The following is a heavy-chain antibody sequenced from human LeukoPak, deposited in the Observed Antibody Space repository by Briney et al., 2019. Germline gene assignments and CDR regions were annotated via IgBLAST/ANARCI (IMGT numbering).Heavy chain of an antibody. CDR2: LTGSGGNT. CDR1: RFTLCKHA. D-gene: IGHD3-9*01. J-gene: IGHJ4*02. V-gene: IGHV3-23*01. CDR3: AKWGDYDVLTGYYVSDY. Sequence: PGASLRVSCAAPRFTLCKHATSWGRPAPGEGVEWGSALTGSGGNTYYADSVKGRFTISRDNSKNTVFLQMNSLRAEDTAVYYCAKWGDYDVLTGYYVSDYWGQGTLVTVSS.